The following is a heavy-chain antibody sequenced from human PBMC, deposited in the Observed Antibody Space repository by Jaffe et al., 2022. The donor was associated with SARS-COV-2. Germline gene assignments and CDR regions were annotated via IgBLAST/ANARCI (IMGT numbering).Heavy chain of an antibody. J-gene: IGHJ6*02. Sequence: EVQLVESGGGLVKPGGSLRLSCAASGFTFSSYSMNWVRQAPGKGLEWVSSISSSSSYIYYADSVKGRFTISRDNAKNSLYLQMNSLRAEDTAVYYCARGRRDSSGWYWDRADVWGQGTTVTVSS. CDR1: GFTFSSYS. D-gene: IGHD6-19*01. CDR3: ARGRRDSSGWYWDRADV. CDR2: ISSSSSYI. V-gene: IGHV3-21*01.